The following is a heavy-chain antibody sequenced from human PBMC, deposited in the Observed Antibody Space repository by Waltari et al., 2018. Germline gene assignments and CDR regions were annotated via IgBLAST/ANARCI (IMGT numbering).Heavy chain of an antibody. V-gene: IGHV4-59*12. CDR3: ASGGYGPD. J-gene: IGHJ4*02. CDR1: GGSIRGNYY. D-gene: IGHD5-18*01. CDR2: VGGSSETT. Sequence: QVQLQESGPGLVQPSETLSLACVVSGGSIRGNYYWSWIRKPPGTGLEWLGYVGGSSETTYYNPALKSVVTSAKDTSKNQCSLQRRSVTAAETAVYYCASGGYGPDWGQGLLVTVSS.